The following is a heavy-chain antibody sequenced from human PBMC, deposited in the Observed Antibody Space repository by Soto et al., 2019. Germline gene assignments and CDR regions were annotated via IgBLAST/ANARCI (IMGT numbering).Heavy chain of an antibody. CDR1: GGSFSGYY. V-gene: IGHV4-34*01. CDR3: GRFVRSCSGTTCYTRADV. D-gene: IGHD2-2*02. Sequence: PSETLSLTCAVYGGSFSGYYWSWIRQPPGKGLEWIGEINHSGSTDYNPSLKSRVTMSVDTSKNQFSLKLRSVIVADTAVYHCGRFVRSCSGTTCYTRADVWGQGTTVTVSS. J-gene: IGHJ6*02. CDR2: INHSGST.